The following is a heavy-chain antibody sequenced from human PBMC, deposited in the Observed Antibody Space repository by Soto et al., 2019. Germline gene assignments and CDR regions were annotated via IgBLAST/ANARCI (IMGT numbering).Heavy chain of an antibody. D-gene: IGHD6-19*01. CDR1: GFTFSSYG. CDR2: ISYDGSNK. Sequence: QVQLVESGGGVVQPGRSLRLSCAASGFTFSSYGMHWVRQAPGKGLEWVAVISYDGSNKYYADSVKGRFTISRDNSKNTLYLQMNSLRAEDTAVHYCAKDSGIAVAGLPDYWGQGTLVTVSS. V-gene: IGHV3-30*18. J-gene: IGHJ4*02. CDR3: AKDSGIAVAGLPDY.